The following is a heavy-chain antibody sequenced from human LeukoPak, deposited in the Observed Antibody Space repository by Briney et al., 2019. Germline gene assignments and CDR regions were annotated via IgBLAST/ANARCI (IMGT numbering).Heavy chain of an antibody. V-gene: IGHV4-59*01. Sequence: SETLSPTCTVSGGSISSYYWSWIRQPLGKGLEWIGYIYYSGSTNYNPSLKSRVTISVDTSKNQFPLKLSSVTAADTAVYYCARARAGSSYGFDYWGQGTLVTVSS. CDR1: GGSISSYY. D-gene: IGHD6-6*01. CDR2: IYYSGST. CDR3: ARARAGSSYGFDY. J-gene: IGHJ4*02.